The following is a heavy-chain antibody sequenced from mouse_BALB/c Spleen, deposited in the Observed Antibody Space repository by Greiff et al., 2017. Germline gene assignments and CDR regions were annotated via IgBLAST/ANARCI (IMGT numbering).Heavy chain of an antibody. J-gene: IGHJ2*01. Sequence: EVKLVESGGGLVQPGGSLKLSCAASGFTFSSYTMSWVRQTPEKRLEWVAYISNGGGSTYYPDTVKGRFTISRDNAKNTLYLQMSSLRSEDTAMYYCAREITAGFFDYWGQGTTLTVSS. CDR3: AREITAGFFDY. CDR2: ISNGGGST. D-gene: IGHD2-4*01. V-gene: IGHV5-12-2*01. CDR1: GFTFSSYT.